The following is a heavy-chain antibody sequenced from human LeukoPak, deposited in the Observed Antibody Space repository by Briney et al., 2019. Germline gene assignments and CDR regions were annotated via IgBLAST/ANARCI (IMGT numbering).Heavy chain of an antibody. Sequence: GGSLRLSCAASGFTFSSYAMHWVRQAPGKGLEWVAVISYDGSNKYYADSVKGRFTISRDNSKNTLYLQMNSLRAEDTAVYYCARAPSTVTRLGFPPDLWGRGTLVTVSS. CDR3: ARAPSTVTRLGFPPDL. D-gene: IGHD4-17*01. CDR1: GFTFSSYA. J-gene: IGHJ2*01. CDR2: ISYDGSNK. V-gene: IGHV3-30-3*01.